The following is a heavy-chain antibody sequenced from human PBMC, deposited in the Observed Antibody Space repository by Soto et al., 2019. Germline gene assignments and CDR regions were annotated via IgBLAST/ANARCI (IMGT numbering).Heavy chain of an antibody. Sequence: GESLKISCTGFGYTFTTFWISWVRQMPGRGLEWMGRIDPRDSYTKYSPSFEGHVTISADKSTRTAYLQWGSLKASDTAMYYCARLYCSTPTCDSSFDPWGQGTLVNVSS. CDR2: IDPRDSYT. V-gene: IGHV5-10-1*01. D-gene: IGHD2-2*01. J-gene: IGHJ5*02. CDR1: GYTFTTFW. CDR3: ARLYCSTPTCDSSFDP.